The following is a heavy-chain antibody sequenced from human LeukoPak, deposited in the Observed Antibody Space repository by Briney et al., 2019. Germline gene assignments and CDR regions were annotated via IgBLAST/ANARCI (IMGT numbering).Heavy chain of an antibody. J-gene: IGHJ4*02. CDR1: GFTFSDYW. Sequence: GGSLRLSCAASGFTFSDYWIHWVRQAPGKGLVWVSRINTDGSITNYADSVKGRFSISRDNAKDTLYLQMNSLRAEDTAVYYCARDRGPRTGFMVREAYDYWGQGTLVTVSS. V-gene: IGHV3-74*01. CDR3: ARDRGPRTGFMVREAYDY. D-gene: IGHD3-10*01. CDR2: INTDGSIT.